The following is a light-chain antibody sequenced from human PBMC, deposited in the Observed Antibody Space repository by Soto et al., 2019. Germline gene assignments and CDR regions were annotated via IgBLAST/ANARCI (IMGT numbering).Light chain of an antibody. V-gene: IGLV2-14*01. CDR1: SSDLDGYNY. J-gene: IGLJ2*01. CDR3: STFKISRNNVI. Sequence: QSALTQPASVSGSPGQSITISCTGTSSDLDGYNYVSWYQYHPGKAPKLMIYDVSHRPSGISNQFSGSKSGNTASLTISGFNDYDEDDYNCSTFKISRNNVIFGGGTKLTVL. CDR2: DVS.